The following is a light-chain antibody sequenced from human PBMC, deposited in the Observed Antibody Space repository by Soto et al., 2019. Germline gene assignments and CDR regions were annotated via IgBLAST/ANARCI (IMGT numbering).Light chain of an antibody. CDR3: SSYTTSNSRQIV. CDR2: DVS. Sequence: SVLTQPASVSGSPGQSITISCTGTSSDVGGYNHFSWYQQHPGKAPKFMIYDVSNRPSGVSNRFSGSKSGNTASLTISGLQAEEETDYYCSSYTTSNSRQIVFGTGTKVTVL. CDR1: SSDVGGYNH. J-gene: IGLJ1*01. V-gene: IGLV2-14*01.